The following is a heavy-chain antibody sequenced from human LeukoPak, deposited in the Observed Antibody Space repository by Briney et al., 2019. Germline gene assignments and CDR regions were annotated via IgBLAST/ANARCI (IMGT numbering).Heavy chain of an antibody. CDR2: INPNSGGT. D-gene: IGHD3-22*01. J-gene: IGHJ4*02. CDR1: GYTFTGYY. CDR3: ARDEGYYDSSGSDY. V-gene: IGHV1-2*02. Sequence: VASVKVSCKASGYTFTGYYMHWVRQAPGQGLEWMGWINPNSGGTNYAQKFQGRVPMTRDTSISTAYMELSRLRSDDTAVYYCARDEGYYDSSGSDYWGQGTLVTVSS.